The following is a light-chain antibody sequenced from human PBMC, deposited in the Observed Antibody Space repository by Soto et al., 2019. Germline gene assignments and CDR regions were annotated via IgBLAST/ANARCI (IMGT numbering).Light chain of an antibody. CDR1: QGIGDT. CDR3: QRCNNWPLT. CDR2: DTS. V-gene: IGKV3-15*01. J-gene: IGKJ4*01. Sequence: EIVLTQSPGTLSLSPGERATLSCRASQGIGDTLAWYQHKPGQTPRLLIYDTSTRATGVPARFSGSRSGTEFTLTINSLQSEDFAVYYCQRCNNWPLTFGGGTKVDIK.